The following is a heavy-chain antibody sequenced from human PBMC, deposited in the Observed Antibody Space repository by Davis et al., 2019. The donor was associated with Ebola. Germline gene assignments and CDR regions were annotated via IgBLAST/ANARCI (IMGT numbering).Heavy chain of an antibody. CDR1: GFTFDDYA. CDR3: AKALYGGNSGTPFDY. Sequence: SLKISCAASGFTFDDYAMHWVRQAPGKGPEWVSGISWNSGSIGYADSVKGRFTISRDNAKNSLYLQMNSLRAEDTALYYCAKALYGGNSGTPFDYWGQGTLVTVSS. V-gene: IGHV3-9*01. D-gene: IGHD4-23*01. J-gene: IGHJ4*02. CDR2: ISWNSGSI.